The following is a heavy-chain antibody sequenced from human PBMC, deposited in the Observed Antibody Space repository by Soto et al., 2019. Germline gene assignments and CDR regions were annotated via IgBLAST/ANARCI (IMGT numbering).Heavy chain of an antibody. V-gene: IGHV1-24*01. CDR2: FDPEDGEA. CDR1: GYTLTELS. CDR3: ATDPSRGRTHYYYGMDV. J-gene: IGHJ6*02. D-gene: IGHD1-7*01. Sequence: ASVKVSCKVSGYTLTELSMHWVRQAPGKGLEWMGGFDPEDGEAIYAQKFQGRVTMTEDTSTDTAYMELSSLRSEDTAVYYCATDPSRGRTHYYYGMDVWGQGTTVTVSS.